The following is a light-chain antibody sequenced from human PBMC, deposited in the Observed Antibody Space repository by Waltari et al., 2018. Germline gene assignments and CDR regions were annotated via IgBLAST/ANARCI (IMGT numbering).Light chain of an antibody. Sequence: QSVLTQPPSAYGTPGQRVTIPCSGSRSNIGRTPVNWSQQGPGPAPKLLIYSNHQRPSGVPDRVSGSKSGTSASLAISGLQSEDEADYYCAAWDDSLNGLVFGGGTKLTVL. V-gene: IGLV1-44*01. CDR2: SNH. CDR1: RSNIGRTP. CDR3: AAWDDSLNGLV. J-gene: IGLJ2*01.